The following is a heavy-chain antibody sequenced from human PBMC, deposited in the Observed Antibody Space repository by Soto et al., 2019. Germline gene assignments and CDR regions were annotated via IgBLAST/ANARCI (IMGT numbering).Heavy chain of an antibody. Sequence: SETLSLTCSVSGGSFSSGGYYWTWIRQPPGKGLEWIGYYYYTGSTYYNPSLKSRVSISADTSKSQFSLNLNSVTAADTAVYYCVMKHGEPVYWGHGTLVTVAS. CDR3: VMKHGEPVY. CDR2: YYYTGST. CDR1: GGSFSSGGYY. J-gene: IGHJ4*01. V-gene: IGHV4-31*03. D-gene: IGHD4-17*01.